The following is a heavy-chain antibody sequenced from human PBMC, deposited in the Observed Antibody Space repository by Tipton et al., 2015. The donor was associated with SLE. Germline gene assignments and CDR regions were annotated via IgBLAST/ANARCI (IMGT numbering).Heavy chain of an antibody. V-gene: IGHV4-61*02. CDR3: VRDLAGIFDS. D-gene: IGHD1-14*01. CDR1: GDSISSASYF. CDR2: IYTNGNT. Sequence: TLSLTRTVSGDSISSASYFWSWIRQPAGKGLEWIGRIYTNGNTNYNPSLKSRVTISLDTPKNQFSLRLSSVTAADTAVYYCVRDLAGIFDSWGQGTLVTVSS. J-gene: IGHJ4*02.